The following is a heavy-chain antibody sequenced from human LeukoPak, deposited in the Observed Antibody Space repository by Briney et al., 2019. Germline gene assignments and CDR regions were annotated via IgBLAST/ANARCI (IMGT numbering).Heavy chain of an antibody. J-gene: IGHJ4*02. D-gene: IGHD4-17*01. CDR3: AKGEEYGDVYYFDY. Sequence: GGSLRLSCAASGFTFSSYGMSWVRQAPGKGLEWVSAISGSGGSTYYADSVKGRFTISRDNSKNTLYLQMKSLRAEDTPVYYCAKGEEYGDVYYFDYWGQGTLVTVSS. CDR2: ISGSGGST. V-gene: IGHV3-23*01. CDR1: GFTFSSYG.